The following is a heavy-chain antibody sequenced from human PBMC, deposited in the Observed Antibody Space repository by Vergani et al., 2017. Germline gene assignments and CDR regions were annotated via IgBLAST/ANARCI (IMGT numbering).Heavy chain of an antibody. Sequence: QVQLVESGGGLVKPGGSLRLSCAASGFTFSDYYMSWIRQAPGKGLEWVSYISSSGSTIYYADSVKGRFTISRDNAKNSLYLQMNSLRAEDTAVHYCARVLFAHRYYYDSSGYLGGMDVWGQGSTVTVSS. D-gene: IGHD3-22*01. CDR3: ARVLFAHRYYYDSSGYLGGMDV. V-gene: IGHV3-11*04. CDR1: GFTFSDYY. J-gene: IGHJ6*02. CDR2: ISSSGSTI.